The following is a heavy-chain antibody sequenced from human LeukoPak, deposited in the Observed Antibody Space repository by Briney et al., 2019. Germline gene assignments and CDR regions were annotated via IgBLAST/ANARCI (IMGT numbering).Heavy chain of an antibody. J-gene: IGHJ4*02. CDR2: INHSGSA. D-gene: IGHD6-13*01. V-gene: IGHV4-34*01. CDR3: ARSAAAGHFDY. Sequence: SETLSLTCAVYGGSFSGYYWSWIRQPPGKGLEWIGEINHSGSANYNPSLKSRVTISVDTSKNQFSLKLSSVTAADTAVYYCARSAAAGHFDYWGQGTLVTVSS. CDR1: GGSFSGYY.